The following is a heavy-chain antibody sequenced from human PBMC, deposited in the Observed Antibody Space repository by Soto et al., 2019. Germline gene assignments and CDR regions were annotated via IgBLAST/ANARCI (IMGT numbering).Heavy chain of an antibody. Sequence: VESLKISYKGSGYIFTNYWIGWVRQAPGKGLEWMGIVNPADSDTRYSPSFQGQVTISADKSISTAYLQWSSLRASDTAIFYCARRARGYCSSATCHSDYWGQGTLVTVSS. CDR3: ARRARGYCSSATCHSDY. CDR1: GYIFTNYW. CDR2: VNPADSDT. J-gene: IGHJ4*02. D-gene: IGHD2-2*01. V-gene: IGHV5-51*01.